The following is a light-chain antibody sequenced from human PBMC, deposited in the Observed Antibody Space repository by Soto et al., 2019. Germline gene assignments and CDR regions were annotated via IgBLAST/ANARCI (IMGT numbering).Light chain of an antibody. J-gene: IGLJ1*01. CDR3: SLYTLENTYV. CDR2: EAS. CDR1: STDFVSYNR. Sequence: QSALTQPPSVSGSPGQSVTISCTGTSTDFVSYNRVSWYQQPPGTAPKLIIYEASNRPSGVPDRFSGSKSGNTASLTISGLQAADEADYYCSLYTLENTYVLGTGTKLTVL. V-gene: IGLV2-18*01.